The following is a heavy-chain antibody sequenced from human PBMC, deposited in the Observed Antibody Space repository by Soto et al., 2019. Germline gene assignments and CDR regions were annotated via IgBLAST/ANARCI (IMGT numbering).Heavy chain of an antibody. V-gene: IGHV4-34*01. CDR1: GGSFSGYY. Sequence: SETLSLTCAVYGGSFSGYYWSWIRQPPGKGLEWIGYIHHSGSTNYNPSLKSRVSISVDTSKNQFSLKLTSVTATDTAVYYCAREVTWSGYFDYWGLGSLVTVSS. CDR2: IHHSGST. J-gene: IGHJ4*02. CDR3: AREVTWSGYFDY. D-gene: IGHD3-3*01.